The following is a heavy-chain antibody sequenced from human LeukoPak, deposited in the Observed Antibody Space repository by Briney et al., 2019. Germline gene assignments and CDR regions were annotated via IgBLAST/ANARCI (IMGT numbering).Heavy chain of an antibody. J-gene: IGHJ4*02. CDR3: ARDAGASLLVRGHFDY. V-gene: IGHV3-23*01. CDR2: ISGSGGST. D-gene: IGHD6-6*01. CDR1: GFTFSSYA. Sequence: GGSLRLSCAASGFTFSSYAMSWVRQAPGKGLEWVSAISGSGGSTYCADSVKGRFTISRDNAQNSLLLQMDGLRDEDTAVYFCARDAGASLLVRGHFDYWGQGTLVTVSS.